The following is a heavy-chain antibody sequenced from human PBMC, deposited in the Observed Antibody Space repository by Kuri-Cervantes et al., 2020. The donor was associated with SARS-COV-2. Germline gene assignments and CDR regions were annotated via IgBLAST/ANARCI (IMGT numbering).Heavy chain of an antibody. CDR2: INAGNGNT. CDR1: GYTFTSYA. CDR3: AREYYDSSGYYYYYYYGMDV. Sequence: ASVKVSCKASGYTFTSYAMHWVRQAPGQRLEWMGWINAGNGNTKYSQKFQGRVTITRDTSASTAYMELSNLRSEDTAVYYCAREYYDSSGYYYYYYYGMDVWGQGTTVTVSS. J-gene: IGHJ6*02. D-gene: IGHD3-22*01. V-gene: IGHV1-3*01.